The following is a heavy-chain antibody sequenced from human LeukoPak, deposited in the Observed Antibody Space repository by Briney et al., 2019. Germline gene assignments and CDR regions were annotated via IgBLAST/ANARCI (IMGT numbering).Heavy chain of an antibody. J-gene: IGHJ3*02. CDR1: GFTFTNYW. CDR2: IDIDGTRT. V-gene: IGHV3-74*01. Sequence: PGGSLRLSCAASGFTFTNYWMHWVRQAPGKGLVWVSRIDIDGTRTSYADSVKGRFTISRDNAKNTVSLQMNSLSAEDTAVYYCTRAPGTGPLTVRWSGPFDIWGQGTMVTVSS. D-gene: IGHD3-3*01. CDR3: TRAPGTGPLTVRWSGPFDI.